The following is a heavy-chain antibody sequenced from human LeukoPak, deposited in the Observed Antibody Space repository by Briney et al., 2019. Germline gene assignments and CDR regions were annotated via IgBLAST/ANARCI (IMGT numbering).Heavy chain of an antibody. V-gene: IGHV3-15*01. J-gene: IGHJ6*02. CDR1: GFTFSSAW. D-gene: IGHD1-1*01. Sequence: PGGSLRLSYAASGFTFSSAWMAWVRQAPGKGLEWVGHIKNKTNGGTTDYAAPVKGRFIISRDDSKNTLYLQMNSLRAEDTAVYYCAKDRGAGNWNDEDYYYYGMDVWGQGTTVTVSS. CDR3: AKDRGAGNWNDEDYYYYGMDV. CDR2: IKNKTNGGTT.